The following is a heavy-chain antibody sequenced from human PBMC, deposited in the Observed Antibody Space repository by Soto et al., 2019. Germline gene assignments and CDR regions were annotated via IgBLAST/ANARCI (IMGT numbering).Heavy chain of an antibody. CDR2: ISAYNGNT. Sequence: QVQLVQSGAEVKKPGASVKVSCKASGYTFTSYGISWVRQAPGQGLEWMGWISAYNGNTNYAQKLQGRVTMTTDTSTSTAYMELRCLRSDDTAVYYCARDPGYCSSTSCYAMYYYGMDVWGQGTTVTVSS. V-gene: IGHV1-18*01. CDR1: GYTFTSYG. J-gene: IGHJ6*02. CDR3: ARDPGYCSSTSCYAMYYYGMDV. D-gene: IGHD2-2*01.